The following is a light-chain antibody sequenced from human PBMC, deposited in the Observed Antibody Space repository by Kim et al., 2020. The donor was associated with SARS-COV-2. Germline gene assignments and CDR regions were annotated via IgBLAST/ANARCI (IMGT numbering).Light chain of an antibody. V-gene: IGKV3-11*01. CDR3: QQGCDWPFT. CDR1: QSVSSY. CDR2: DAT. Sequence: EIVLTQSPATLSLSPGERATLSCRASQSVSSYLAWYQQKPGQAPRLLIYDATNRATGIPARFSSSGSGTGFTLTISSLGPEDFAVYYCQQGCDWPFTFGQGTRLEIK. J-gene: IGKJ5*01.